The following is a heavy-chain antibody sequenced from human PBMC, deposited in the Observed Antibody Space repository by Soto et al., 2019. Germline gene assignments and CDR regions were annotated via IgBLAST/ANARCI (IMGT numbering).Heavy chain of an antibody. CDR2: INPSDGST. D-gene: IGHD1-26*01. CDR1: GYTFTSDY. CDR3: AREVVVGVGATAY. J-gene: IGHJ4*02. Sequence: QVQLVQSGAEVKKPGASVSISCKASGYTFTSDYMHWVRQAPGQGLEWMGRINPSDGSTIYSQNFQGRVSVTRDTSTSTVYMELSSLRSEDTAVYYCAREVVVGVGATAYWGKGTLVTVSS. V-gene: IGHV1-46*01.